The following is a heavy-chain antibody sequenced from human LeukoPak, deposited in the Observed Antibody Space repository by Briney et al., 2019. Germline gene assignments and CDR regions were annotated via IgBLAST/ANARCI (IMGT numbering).Heavy chain of an antibody. Sequence: SETLSLTCTVSAGSISNYYWSWIRQPPGKGLEWIGYIYYSGSTNYNPSLKSRVTISVDTSKNHFSLKLSAVTAADTAVYYCARRSFSYYTMDVWGQGTTVTVSS. J-gene: IGHJ6*02. CDR1: AGSISNYY. CDR3: ARRSFSYYTMDV. CDR2: IYYSGST. V-gene: IGHV4-59*08.